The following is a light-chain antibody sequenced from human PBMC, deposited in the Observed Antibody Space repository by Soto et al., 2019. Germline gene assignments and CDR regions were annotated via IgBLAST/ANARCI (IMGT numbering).Light chain of an antibody. CDR1: QSVNSN. J-gene: IGKJ1*01. CDR2: ESS. V-gene: IGKV3D-15*01. CDR3: QQYFNWWT. Sequence: IVMTQSPGTLSLSPGERATLTCRASQSVNSNLAWYQQKPGQAPRLLIYESSNRATGIAARFSGSGSGTDFTLTISSLQSEDFAVYHCQQYFNWWTFGQGTKVDIK.